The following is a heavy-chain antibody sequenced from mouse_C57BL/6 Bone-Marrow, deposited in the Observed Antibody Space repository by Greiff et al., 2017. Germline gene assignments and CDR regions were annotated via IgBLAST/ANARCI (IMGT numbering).Heavy chain of an antibody. CDR3: ARAHYYSNYVDWYFDV. D-gene: IGHD2-5*01. CDR1: GYTFTDYY. V-gene: IGHV1-76*01. CDR2: IYPGSGNT. J-gene: IGHJ1*03. Sequence: VQLQQSGAELVRPGASVKLSCKASGYTFTDYYINWVKQRPGQGLEWIARIYPGSGNTYYNEKFKGKATLTAEKSSSTAYMQLSSLTSEDSAVYFCARAHYYSNYVDWYFDVWGTGTTVTVSS.